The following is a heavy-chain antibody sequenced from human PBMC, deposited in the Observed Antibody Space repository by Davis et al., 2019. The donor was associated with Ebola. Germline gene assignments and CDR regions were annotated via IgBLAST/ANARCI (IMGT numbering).Heavy chain of an antibody. Sequence: SETLSLTCTVPGGSISSYYWSWIRQPPGKGLEWIGYIYYSGSTNYNPSLKSRVTISVDTSKNQFSLKLSSVTAADTAVYYCARHGDTAMVWDYWGQGTLVTVSS. J-gene: IGHJ4*02. CDR3: ARHGDTAMVWDY. CDR1: GGSISSYY. V-gene: IGHV4-59*08. D-gene: IGHD5-18*01. CDR2: IYYSGST.